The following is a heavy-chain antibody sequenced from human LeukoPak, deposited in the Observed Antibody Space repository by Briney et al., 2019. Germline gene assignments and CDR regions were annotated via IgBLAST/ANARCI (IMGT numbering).Heavy chain of an antibody. J-gene: IGHJ4*02. Sequence: PGGSLRLSCAASGFTFSSSAMTWVRQAPGKGLEWVANIKEDGSEEYYVDSVKGRFTISRDNPKRSLYLQMSSLRAEDTAVYYCARDPLRRFDYWGRGTLVTVSS. V-gene: IGHV3-7*01. CDR2: IKEDGSEE. CDR1: GFTFSSSA. CDR3: ARDPLRRFDY.